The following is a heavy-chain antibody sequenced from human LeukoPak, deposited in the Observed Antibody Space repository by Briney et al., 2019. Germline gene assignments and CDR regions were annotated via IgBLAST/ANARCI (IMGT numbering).Heavy chain of an antibody. V-gene: IGHV4-39*01. J-gene: IGHJ4*02. CDR3: ARHVDFPAAFDY. D-gene: IGHD3-9*01. CDR2: IYSGGST. CDR1: GGSISSSTYY. Sequence: SETLSLTCTVSGGSISSSTYYWGWIRQPPGKGPEWMGSIYSGGSTYYNPSLMRVTISVDTSKNQFSLKVSSVTAADSAVYYCARHVDFPAAFDYWGQGTLVTVSS.